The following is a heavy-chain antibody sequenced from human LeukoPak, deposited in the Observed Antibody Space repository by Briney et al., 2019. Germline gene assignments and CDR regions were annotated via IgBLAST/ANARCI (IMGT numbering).Heavy chain of an antibody. CDR3: ARQLMIDYYYYYYYMDV. CDR1: GGSFSGYY. D-gene: IGHD3-22*01. Sequence: SETLSLTCAVYGGSFSGYYWSWIRQPPGKGLEWIGEINHSGSTNYNPSLKSRVTISIDTSKNQFSLKLSSVTAADTAVYYCARQLMIDYYYYYYYMDVWGRGTTVTLSS. J-gene: IGHJ6*03. CDR2: INHSGST. V-gene: IGHV4-34*01.